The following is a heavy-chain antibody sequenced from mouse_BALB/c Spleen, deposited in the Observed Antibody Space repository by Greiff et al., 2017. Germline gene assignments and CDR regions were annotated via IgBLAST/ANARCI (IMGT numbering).Heavy chain of an antibody. D-gene: IGHD1-1*01. J-gene: IGHJ3*01. CDR2: ISSGSSTI. CDR3: ARSDTTEWFAY. Sequence: EVQRVESGGGLVQPGGSRKLSCAASGFTFSSFGMHWVRQAPEKGLEWVAYISSGSSTIYYADTVKGRFTISRDNPKNTLFLQMTSLRSEDTAMYYCARSDTTEWFAYWGQGTLVTVSA. CDR1: GFTFSSFG. V-gene: IGHV5-17*02.